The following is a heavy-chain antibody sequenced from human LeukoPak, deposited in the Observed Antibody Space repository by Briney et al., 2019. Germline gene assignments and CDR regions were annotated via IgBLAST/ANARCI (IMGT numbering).Heavy chain of an antibody. CDR1: GFTFSSYA. CDR2: ISYDGSNK. J-gene: IGHJ4*02. D-gene: IGHD2-2*01. CDR3: AGEPAAKD. V-gene: IGHV3-30-3*01. Sequence: PGRSLRLSCAASGFTFSSYAMHWVRQAPGKGLEWVAVISYDGSNKYYADSVKGRFTISRDNSKNSLYLQMNSLRAEDTAVYYCAGEPAAKDWGQGTLVTVSS.